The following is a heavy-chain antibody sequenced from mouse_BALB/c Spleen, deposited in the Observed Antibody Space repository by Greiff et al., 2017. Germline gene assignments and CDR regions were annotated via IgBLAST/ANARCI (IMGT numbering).Heavy chain of an antibody. V-gene: IGHV5-9-4*01. CDR3: AREGYGNYPYYAMDY. Sequence: EVQRVESGGGLVKPGGSLKLSCAASGFTFSSYAMSWVRQSPEKRLEWVAEISSGGSYTYYPDTVTGRFTISRDNAKNTLYLEMSSLRSEDTAMYYCAREGYGNYPYYAMDYWGQGTSVTVSS. CDR1: GFTFSSYA. D-gene: IGHD2-10*02. CDR2: ISSGGSYT. J-gene: IGHJ4*01.